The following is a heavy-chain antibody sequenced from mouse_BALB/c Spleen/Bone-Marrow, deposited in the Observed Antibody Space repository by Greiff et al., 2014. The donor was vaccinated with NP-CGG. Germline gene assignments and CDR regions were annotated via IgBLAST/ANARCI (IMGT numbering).Heavy chain of an antibody. V-gene: IGHV1-4*02. CDR1: GYTFTSCT. Sequence: VQLQESAAELARPGASVKMSCKASGYTFTSCTMHWVKQRPGQGLEWIGYINPSSGYTEYNQKFKDKTTLTADKSSSTAYMQLSSLTSEDSAVYYCARRVRDGYYWGQGTTLTVSS. CDR3: ARRVRDGYY. J-gene: IGHJ2*01. CDR2: INPSSGYT. D-gene: IGHD2-3*01.